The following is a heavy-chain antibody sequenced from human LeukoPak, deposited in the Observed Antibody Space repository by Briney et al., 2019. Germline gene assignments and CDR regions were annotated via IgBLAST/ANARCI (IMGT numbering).Heavy chain of an antibody. CDR2: INPNSGGT. J-gene: IGHJ6*02. Sequence: ASVKVSCKASGYTFTGYYMHWVRQAPGQGLEWMGWINPNSGGTNYAQKFQGRVTMTRDTSISTAYMELSRLRSDDTAVYYCARVNEWFYYYGMDVWGQGTTVTVSS. CDR3: ARVNEWFYYYGMDV. D-gene: IGHD3-9*01. V-gene: IGHV1-2*02. CDR1: GYTFTGYY.